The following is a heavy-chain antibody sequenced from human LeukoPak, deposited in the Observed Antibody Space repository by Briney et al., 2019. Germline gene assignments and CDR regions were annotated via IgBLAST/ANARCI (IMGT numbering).Heavy chain of an antibody. CDR3: ARMRSSSWYHAFDY. V-gene: IGHV4-39*01. CDR2: IYYSGST. J-gene: IGHJ4*02. Sequence: SETLSLTCTVSGGSISSSSYYWGWIRQPPGKGLEWIGSIYYSGSTYYNPSLKSRVTISVDTSKNQFSLKLSSVTAADTAVYYCARMRSSSWYHAFDYWGQGTLVTVSS. CDR1: GGSISSSSYY. D-gene: IGHD6-13*01.